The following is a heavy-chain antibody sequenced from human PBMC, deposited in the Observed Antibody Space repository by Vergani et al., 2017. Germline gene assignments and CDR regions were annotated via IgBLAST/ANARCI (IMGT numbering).Heavy chain of an antibody. CDR3: AGDAWQGVSVSDSTPGY. D-gene: IGHD2-21*01. V-gene: IGHV4-38-2*02. CDR1: GYSITSGFY. Sequence: QVQLQQWGAGLLKPSETLSLTCSVSGYSITSGFYWVWIRQPPGKGLEWIVSVSHSGSTFYNSSLRSRVTITLDTSRNQFSLDLRSVLAADTAMYCCAGDAWQGVSVSDSTPGYWGQGTLVSVSS. CDR2: VSHSGST. J-gene: IGHJ4*02.